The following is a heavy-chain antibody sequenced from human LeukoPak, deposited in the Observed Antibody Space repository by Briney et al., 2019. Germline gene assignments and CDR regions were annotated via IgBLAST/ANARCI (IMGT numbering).Heavy chain of an antibody. CDR2: IYYSGST. CDR3: ARLSKGRFFDHIFDY. Sequence: PSQTLSLTCTVSGGSVSSSTYYWGWIRQPPGKGLEWIGNIYYSGSTYYNPSLTSRVTMSVDTSNNQFYLKMHSVTAADTAVYYCARLSKGRFFDHIFDYWGQGTVITVSS. CDR1: GGSVSSSTYY. D-gene: IGHD3-9*01. V-gene: IGHV4-39*01. J-gene: IGHJ4*02.